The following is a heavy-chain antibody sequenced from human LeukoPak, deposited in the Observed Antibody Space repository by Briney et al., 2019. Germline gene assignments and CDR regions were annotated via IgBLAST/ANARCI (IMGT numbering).Heavy chain of an antibody. Sequence: PSETLSLTCIVSGDSIRTDCWSWIRQSPGKGLEWIGYINYNGNTEYNPFLRSRVTISVDRSKNHVSLKVRSVTAADTAMYYCARLDCISDRCYNYWGLGTLVTVS. J-gene: IGHJ4*02. CDR1: GDSIRTDC. D-gene: IGHD2-15*01. V-gene: IGHV4-59*08. CDR3: ARLDCISDRCYNY. CDR2: INYNGNT.